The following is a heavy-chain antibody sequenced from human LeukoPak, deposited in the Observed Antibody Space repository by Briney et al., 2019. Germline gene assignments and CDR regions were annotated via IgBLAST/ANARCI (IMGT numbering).Heavy chain of an antibody. J-gene: IGHJ4*02. V-gene: IGHV4-4*07. CDR1: GGSISSYY. Sequence: VKPSETLSLTCTVSGGSISSYYWSWIRQPAGKGLEWIGRIYTSGSTNYNPSLKSRVTMSVDTSKNQFSLKLSSVTAADTAVYYCARDQRIAAETPFDYWGQGTLVTVSS. D-gene: IGHD6-6*01. CDR2: IYTSGST. CDR3: ARDQRIAAETPFDY.